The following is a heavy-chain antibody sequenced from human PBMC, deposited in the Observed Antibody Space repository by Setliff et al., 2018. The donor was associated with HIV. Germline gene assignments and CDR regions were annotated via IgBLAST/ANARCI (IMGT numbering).Heavy chain of an antibody. CDR3: ARDGYSSGWYIYSFAP. V-gene: IGHV1-18*01. Sequence: ASVKVSCKASGYTFTSYGISWVRQAPGQGLEWMGWISAYNGNTNYAQKLQGRVTMTTDTSTSTAYMELRSLRSDDPAVYYCARDGYSSGWYIYSFAPWGQGTLVTVSS. D-gene: IGHD6-19*01. CDR2: ISAYNGNT. CDR1: GYTFTSYG. J-gene: IGHJ5*02.